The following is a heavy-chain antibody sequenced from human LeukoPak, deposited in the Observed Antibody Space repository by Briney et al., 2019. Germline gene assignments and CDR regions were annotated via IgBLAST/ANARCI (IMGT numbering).Heavy chain of an antibody. V-gene: IGHV3-33*01. CDR1: GFTFSTYG. Sequence: PGGSLRLSCAASGFTFSTYGMHWVRQSPGQGLEWVAIIWYDGSDKYYADSVKGRFASSRDNSKNTLYLQMNSLRAEDTAVYYCARLGLVGALAAFDYWGQGTLVTVSS. CDR3: ARLGLVGALAAFDY. D-gene: IGHD1-26*01. J-gene: IGHJ4*02. CDR2: IWYDGSDK.